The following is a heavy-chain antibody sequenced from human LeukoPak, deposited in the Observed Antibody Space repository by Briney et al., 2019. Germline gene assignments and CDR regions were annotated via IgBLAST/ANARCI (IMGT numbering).Heavy chain of an antibody. CDR2: ISGSGGST. Sequence: GGSLRLSCAASGFTFSSFAMSWVRQAPGEGLEWVLSISGSGGSTYYADSVKGRFTISRDNYKNTLYLQMSSPRAEDTAVYYCAKAVADTIYYFDYWGQGTLVTVSS. J-gene: IGHJ4*02. CDR3: AKAVADTIYYFDY. V-gene: IGHV3-23*01. CDR1: GFTFSSFA. D-gene: IGHD6-19*01.